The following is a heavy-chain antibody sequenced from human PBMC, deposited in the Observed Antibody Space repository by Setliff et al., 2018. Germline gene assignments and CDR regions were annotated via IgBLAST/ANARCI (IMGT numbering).Heavy chain of an antibody. CDR1: GYTFTTYA. Sequence: ASVKVSCKASGYTFTTYAMSWMRQAPGQGLEWMGWINTNTGNPSYAQGFTGRFVFSLDTSVNTAYLQIYSLKAEDTAVYYCARMAVRVASRPSSPLDYYYYMDLWGRGATVTVSS. D-gene: IGHD6-6*01. CDR2: INTNTGNP. CDR3: ARMAVRVASRPSSPLDYYYYMDL. V-gene: IGHV7-4-1*01. J-gene: IGHJ6*03.